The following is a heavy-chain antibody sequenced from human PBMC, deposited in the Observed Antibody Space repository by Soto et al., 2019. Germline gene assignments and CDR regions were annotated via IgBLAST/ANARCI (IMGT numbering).Heavy chain of an antibody. J-gene: IGHJ4*02. Sequence: QVQLQESGPGLVKPSQTLSLTCTVSGGSISSGAFYWTWIRQPPGKGLEWLGYIYYSGSTYYNPSLKSRVAISLETSKTQFSLKLSSVTAADTAVYYCGRGAGVHSFDYWGQGTLVTVSS. CDR2: IYYSGST. CDR3: GRGAGVHSFDY. CDR1: GGSISSGAFY. D-gene: IGHD3-10*01. V-gene: IGHV4-30-4*01.